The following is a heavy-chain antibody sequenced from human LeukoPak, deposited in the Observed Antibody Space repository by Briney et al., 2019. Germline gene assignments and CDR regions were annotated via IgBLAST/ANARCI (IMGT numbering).Heavy chain of an antibody. V-gene: IGHV4-34*01. CDR1: GGSFSGYY. CDR2: INHSGST. CDR3: ARKVNYYGSGSYYNKKNWFDP. Sequence: PSETLSLTCAVYGGSFSGYYWSWIRQPPGKGLEWIGEINHSGSTNYNPSLKSRVTISVDTSKNQFSLKLSSVTAADTAVYYCARKVNYYGSGSYYNKKNWFDPWGQGTLVTVSS. D-gene: IGHD3-10*01. J-gene: IGHJ5*02.